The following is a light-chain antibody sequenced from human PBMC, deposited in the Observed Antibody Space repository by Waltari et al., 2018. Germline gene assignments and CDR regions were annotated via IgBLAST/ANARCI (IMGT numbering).Light chain of an antibody. V-gene: IGLV2-14*03. CDR1: TSDLGDYKY. J-gene: IGLJ3*02. CDR2: DVS. Sequence: QSALTQSASVSGSPGQSITISCTGTTSDLGDYKYVSWYQQHPGKAPKLMIYDVSNRPSGVSIRFSGSKSGNTASLTISGLQADDEADYYCSSYTISNTWVFGGGTKLTVL. CDR3: SSYTISNTWV.